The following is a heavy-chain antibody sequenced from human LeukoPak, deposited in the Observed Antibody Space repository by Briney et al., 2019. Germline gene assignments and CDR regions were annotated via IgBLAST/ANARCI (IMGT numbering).Heavy chain of an antibody. D-gene: IGHD5-18*01. V-gene: IGHV3-48*01. CDR2: ISSSSGTI. CDR3: ARGHNYAFDY. J-gene: IGHJ4*02. CDR1: GFTFSSYS. Sequence: GGSLRLSCAASGFTFSSYSMNWVRQAPGKGLEWVSYISSSSGTINYADSVKGRFTNSGDNARNSLYLQMNSLRGEDTTVYYCARGHNYAFDYWGQGTLVTVSS.